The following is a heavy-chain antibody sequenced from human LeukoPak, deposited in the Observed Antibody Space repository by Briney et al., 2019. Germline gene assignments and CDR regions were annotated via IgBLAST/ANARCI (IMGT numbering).Heavy chain of an antibody. Sequence: GASVKVSCKASGYTFTGYYMHWVRQAPGQGLEWMGWINPNSGGTNYAQKFQGSVTMTRDTSISTAYMELSRLRSDDTAVYYCARDVSLVAVAGANLDYWGQGTLVTVSS. D-gene: IGHD6-19*01. CDR2: INPNSGGT. CDR1: GYTFTGYY. CDR3: ARDVSLVAVAGANLDY. J-gene: IGHJ4*02. V-gene: IGHV1-2*02.